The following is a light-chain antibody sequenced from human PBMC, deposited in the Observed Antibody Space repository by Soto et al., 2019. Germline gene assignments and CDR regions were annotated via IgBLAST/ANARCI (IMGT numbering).Light chain of an antibody. J-gene: IGKJ1*01. V-gene: IGKV3-20*01. CDR1: QSISSSY. Sequence: EIVLTQSPGTLSLFPGERATLSCRASQSISSSYLAWYQQKPGQAPRLLIHGASNRATGIPDRFSGAGSGTDFILTISRLEPEDFAVYYCHQYGSAPAWTFGQGTKVEIK. CDR2: GAS. CDR3: HQYGSAPAWT.